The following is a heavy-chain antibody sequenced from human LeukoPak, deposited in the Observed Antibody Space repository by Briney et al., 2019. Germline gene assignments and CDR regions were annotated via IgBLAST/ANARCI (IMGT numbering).Heavy chain of an antibody. CDR1: GGSISSSSYY. CDR3: ASTSEYSSGWYLY. CDR2: IYYSGST. D-gene: IGHD6-19*01. Sequence: KPSETLSLTCTVSGGSISSSSYYWGWIRQPPGKGLEWIGSIYYSGSTYYNPSLKSRVTISVDTSKNQFSLKLSSVTAADTAVYYCASTSEYSSGWYLYWGQGTLVTVSS. J-gene: IGHJ4*02. V-gene: IGHV4-39*01.